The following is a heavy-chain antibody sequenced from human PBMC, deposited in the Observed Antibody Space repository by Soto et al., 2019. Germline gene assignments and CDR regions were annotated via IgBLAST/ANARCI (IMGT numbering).Heavy chain of an antibody. Sequence: SETPSLTCTVPGFFISSSSSYWGCIRQPPVKGLEWIGNISYSGSTYYVPTLKSRVAISVDTSKNQFSLKLSSVTAADTAVYYCARRVYYYGSGSYSTYFDYWGQGTLVTVSS. CDR1: GFFISSSSSY. D-gene: IGHD3-10*01. CDR3: ARRVYYYGSGSYSTYFDY. J-gene: IGHJ4*02. CDR2: ISYSGST. V-gene: IGHV4-39*01.